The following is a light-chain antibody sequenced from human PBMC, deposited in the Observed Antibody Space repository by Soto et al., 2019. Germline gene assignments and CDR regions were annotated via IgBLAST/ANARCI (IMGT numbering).Light chain of an antibody. V-gene: IGKV3-20*01. CDR1: QSVSSSY. Sequence: EIVLTQSPGTLSLSPGERATLSCRASQSVSSSYLAWYQQQPGQAPRLLIYGASSRATGIPDRFSGSGSETDFTLTISRLEPEDFAVYYCQQYCSSPLTFGVWTKVEIK. J-gene: IGKJ4*01. CDR2: GAS. CDR3: QQYCSSPLT.